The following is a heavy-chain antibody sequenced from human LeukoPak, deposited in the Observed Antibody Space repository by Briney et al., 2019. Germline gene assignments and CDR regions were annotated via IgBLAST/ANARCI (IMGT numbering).Heavy chain of an antibody. J-gene: IGHJ5*02. V-gene: IGHV1-46*01. CDR1: GFTFSNYG. CDR3: ARDSLRTAIAMAGGNWFDP. CDR2: INPSGGST. D-gene: IGHD6-19*01. Sequence: GGSLRLSCAASGFTFSNYGMHWVRQAPGQGLEWMGIINPSGGSTTYAEKFQGRVTMTRDTSTSTVYMELTSLRSEDTAVYYCARDSLRTAIAMAGGNWFDPWGQGTLVTVSP.